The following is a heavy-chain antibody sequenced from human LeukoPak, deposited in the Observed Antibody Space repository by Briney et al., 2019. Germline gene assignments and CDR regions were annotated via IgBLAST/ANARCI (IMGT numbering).Heavy chain of an antibody. CDR1: GGSISSYY. CDR3: ARDSYSSSWYNWFDP. Sequence: SETLSLTCTVSGGSISSYYWSWIRQPPGKGLEWIGYIYYSGSTNYNPSLKSRVSISVDTSKPQFSLKLSSVTAADTAVYYCARDSYSSSWYNWFDPWGQGTLVTVSS. V-gene: IGHV4-59*01. J-gene: IGHJ5*02. CDR2: IYYSGST. D-gene: IGHD6-13*01.